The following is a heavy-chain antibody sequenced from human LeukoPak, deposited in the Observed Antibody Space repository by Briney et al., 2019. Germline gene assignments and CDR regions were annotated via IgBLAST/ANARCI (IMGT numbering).Heavy chain of an antibody. Sequence: ASVKVSCKASGYTFTGYYIHWVRQAPGQGLEWMGWINPNSGGTNYAQKFQGRVTMTRDRSINTAYMDLRSLTYDDTAVYYCARDKPAEAALDFWGQGTLVTVYS. CDR3: ARDKPAEAALDF. CDR1: GYTFTGYY. J-gene: IGHJ4*02. CDR2: INPNSGGT. V-gene: IGHV1-2*02.